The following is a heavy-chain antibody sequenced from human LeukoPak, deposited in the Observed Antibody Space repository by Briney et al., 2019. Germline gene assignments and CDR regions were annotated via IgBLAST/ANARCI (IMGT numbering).Heavy chain of an antibody. V-gene: IGHV3-48*03. D-gene: IGHD4-23*01. CDR2: ISGSGNTI. J-gene: IGHJ4*02. CDR1: GFTFSRYE. CDR3: ARDLRWAFHY. Sequence: PGGSLRLSCVVSGFTFSRYEMNWVRQAPGKGLEWVSYISGSGNTIYYADSAKGRFTISRDNAKNSLYLQMNSLRVEDTAVYYCARDLRWAFHYWGQGTLVTVSS.